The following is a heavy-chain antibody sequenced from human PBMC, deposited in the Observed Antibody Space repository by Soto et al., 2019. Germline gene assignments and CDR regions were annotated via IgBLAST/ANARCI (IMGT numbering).Heavy chain of an antibody. CDR2: MNPNSGNT. CDR1: GYTFTSYD. D-gene: IGHD3-3*01. V-gene: IGHV1-8*01. CDR3: ARGGHVLRFLEWLPQPVTPYYYYGMDV. Sequence: GASVKVSCKASGYTFTSYDINWVRQATGQGLEWMGWMNPNSGNTGYAQKFQGRVTMTRNTSISTAYMELSSLRSEDTAVYYCARGGHVLRFLEWLPQPVTPYYYYGMDVWGQGTTVTVSS. J-gene: IGHJ6*02.